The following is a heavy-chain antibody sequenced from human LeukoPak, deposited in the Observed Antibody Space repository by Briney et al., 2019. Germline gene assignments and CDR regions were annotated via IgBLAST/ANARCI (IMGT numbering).Heavy chain of an antibody. CDR3: VSNRGLGH. D-gene: IGHD1-14*01. CDR1: GFTFSSSW. J-gene: IGHJ4*02. Sequence: GGSLRPSCAASGFTFSSSWMTWVRQAPGKGLEWVANIKQDGSEKYYVDFVKGRFTISRDNAKNSLYLQMNSLRAEDTAVYYCVSNRGLGHWGQGTLVTVSS. CDR2: IKQDGSEK. V-gene: IGHV3-7*01.